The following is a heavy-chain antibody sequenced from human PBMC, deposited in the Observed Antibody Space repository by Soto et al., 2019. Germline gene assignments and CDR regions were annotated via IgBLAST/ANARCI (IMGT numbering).Heavy chain of an antibody. J-gene: IGHJ5*02. CDR3: ARAPKVYGSSLAT. CDR1: GYTITDNY. CDR2: INPNSGGT. Sequence: GGRVKVSCKASGYTITDNYLHWVRQAPGQGLEWMGWINPNSGGTNYAQTFQGRVTMTRDTSISTAYMELSRLRSDDTAVFYCARAPKVYGSSLATWGQGTPVTVSS. D-gene: IGHD6-19*01. V-gene: IGHV1-2*02.